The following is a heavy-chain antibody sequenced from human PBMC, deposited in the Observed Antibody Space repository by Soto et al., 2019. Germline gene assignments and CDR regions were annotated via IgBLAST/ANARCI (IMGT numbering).Heavy chain of an antibody. J-gene: IGHJ2*01. CDR1: GFTFSSYA. CDR2: ISYDGSNK. D-gene: IGHD3-22*01. CDR3: ARSGDSSGSYWYFDL. V-gene: IGHV3-30-3*01. Sequence: GGSLRLSCAASGFTFSSYAMHWVRQAPGKGLEWVAVISYDGSNKYYADSVKGRFTISRDNSKNTLYLQMNSLRAEDTAVYYCARSGDSSGSYWYFDLWGRGTLVTVS.